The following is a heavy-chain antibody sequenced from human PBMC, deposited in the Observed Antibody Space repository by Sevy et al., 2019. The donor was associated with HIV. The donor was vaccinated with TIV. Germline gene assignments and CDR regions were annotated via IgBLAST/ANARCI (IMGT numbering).Heavy chain of an antibody. CDR3: ARSIFGDGYNYGYFDY. J-gene: IGHJ4*02. V-gene: IGHV7-4-1*02. Sequence: ASVKVSCKASGYTFTSYAMNWVRQAPGRGLEWMGWINTNTGNPTYAQGFTGRFVFSLDTSVSTAYLQISSLKAEDTAVYYCARSIFGDGYNYGYFDYWGQGTLVTVSS. D-gene: IGHD5-12*01. CDR2: INTNTGNP. CDR1: GYTFTSYA.